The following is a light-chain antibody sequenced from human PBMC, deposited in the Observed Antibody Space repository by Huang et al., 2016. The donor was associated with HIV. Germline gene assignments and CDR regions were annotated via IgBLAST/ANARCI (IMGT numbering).Light chain of an antibody. CDR1: QSISSN. Sequence: EIVMTQSPATLSVSPGERATLSCRASQSISSNLAWYKQKPGQATRLLIHGAATRATGIPARFFGSGSGTDFTLTISILQSEDFAVYYCQHFQGFIFGPGTKVDI. V-gene: IGKV3-15*01. CDR3: QHFQGFI. CDR2: GAA. J-gene: IGKJ3*01.